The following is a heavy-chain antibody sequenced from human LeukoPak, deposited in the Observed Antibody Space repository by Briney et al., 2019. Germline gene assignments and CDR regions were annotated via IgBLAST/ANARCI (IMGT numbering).Heavy chain of an antibody. V-gene: IGHV4-34*01. D-gene: IGHD3-16*02. CDR2: INHSGST. CDR3: ARVRYDYAWGSYRPPFDY. Sequence: PSETLSLTCAVYGGSFSGYYWSWIRQPPGKGLEWIGEINHSGSTNYNPSLKSRVAISVDTSKNQFSLKLSSATAADTAVYYYARVRYDYAWGSYRPPFDYWGQGTLVTVSS. CDR1: GGSFSGYY. J-gene: IGHJ4*02.